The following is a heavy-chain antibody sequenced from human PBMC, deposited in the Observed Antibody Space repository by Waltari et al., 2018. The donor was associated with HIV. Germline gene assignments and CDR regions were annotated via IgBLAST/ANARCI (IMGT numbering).Heavy chain of an antibody. CDR3: ARDSAADGMDV. CDR1: GFTVSSNY. D-gene: IGHD6-13*01. CDR2: IYSGCST. J-gene: IGHJ6*02. V-gene: IGHV3-66*01. Sequence: EVQLVESGGGLVQPGGSLRLSCAASGFTVSSNYMSWVRQAQGKGAEWVSVIYSGCSTYYADSVKGRFTISRDNSKNTLYLQMNSLRAEDTAVYYCARDSAADGMDVWGQGTTVTVSS.